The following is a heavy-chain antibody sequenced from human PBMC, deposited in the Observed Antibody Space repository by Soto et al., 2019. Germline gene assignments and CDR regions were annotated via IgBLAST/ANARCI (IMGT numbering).Heavy chain of an antibody. CDR3: ARWGTTGGLDV. D-gene: IGHD3-16*01. Sequence: QVQLVESGGGVVQPGTSLRVSCVGSGFTFRSYVIHWVRQPPGKGLEWVAITSYDGSDKYYGDSVRGRFTISRDNSRNTVDLQMDSLRLEDTALYYCARWGTTGGLDVWGQGTLVSVSS. V-gene: IGHV3-30*19. CDR1: GFTFRSYV. J-gene: IGHJ1*01. CDR2: TSYDGSDK.